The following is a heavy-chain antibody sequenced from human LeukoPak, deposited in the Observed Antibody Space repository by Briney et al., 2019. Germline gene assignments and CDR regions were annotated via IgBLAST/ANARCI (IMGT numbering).Heavy chain of an antibody. V-gene: IGHV3-33*01. D-gene: IGHD2-2*01. Sequence: GRSLRLSCAASGFTFTTYGMHWVRQAPGKGLEWVAVIWNDGTNTYYADSVKGRFTISRDNSKNILYLQMSSLRAEDTAVYYCARGLYCTSTSCYFGGGNYYYYMDVWGKGTTVTVPS. CDR3: ARGLYCTSTSCYFGGGNYYYYMDV. CDR2: IWNDGTNT. CDR1: GFTFTTYG. J-gene: IGHJ6*03.